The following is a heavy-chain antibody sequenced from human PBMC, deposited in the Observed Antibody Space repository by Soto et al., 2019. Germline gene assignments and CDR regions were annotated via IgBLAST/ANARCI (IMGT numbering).Heavy chain of an antibody. CDR2: IIPIFGTA. Sequence: SVKVSCKASGGTFSSYAISWVRRAPGQGLEWMGGIIPIFGTANYAQKFQGRVTITADESTSTAYMELSSLRSEDTAVYYCAREGSYCSGGSCYSHYYYGMDVWGQGTTVTVSS. D-gene: IGHD2-15*01. J-gene: IGHJ6*02. CDR1: GGTFSSYA. CDR3: AREGSYCSGGSCYSHYYYGMDV. V-gene: IGHV1-69*13.